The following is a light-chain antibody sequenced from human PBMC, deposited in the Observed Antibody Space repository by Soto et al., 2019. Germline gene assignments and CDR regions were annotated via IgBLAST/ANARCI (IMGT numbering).Light chain of an antibody. CDR1: SSDVGGYNY. Sequence: QSALTQPPSASGSPGQSVTISCTGTSSDVGGYNYVSWYQHHPGKAPRLMLYEVTKRPSGVPDRFSGAKSGNTASLTVSGLQAEDEAHYYCCLYAGSDNWVFGGGTQLTVL. V-gene: IGLV2-8*01. CDR2: EVT. J-gene: IGLJ3*02. CDR3: CLYAGSDNWV.